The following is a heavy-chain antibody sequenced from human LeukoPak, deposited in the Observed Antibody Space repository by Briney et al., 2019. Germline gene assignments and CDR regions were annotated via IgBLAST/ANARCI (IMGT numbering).Heavy chain of an antibody. CDR1: GFTFSSYA. J-gene: IGHJ6*03. V-gene: IGHV3-23*01. CDR2: ISGSGGST. CDR3: AKDTWNYDFWSGYTLVHYYYYMDV. D-gene: IGHD3-3*01. Sequence: GGSLRLSCAASGFTFSSYAMSWVRQAPGKGREWVSAISGSGGSTYYADSVKGRFTISRDNSKNTLYLQMNSLRAEDTAVYYCAKDTWNYDFWSGYTLVHYYYYMDVWGKGTTVTVSS.